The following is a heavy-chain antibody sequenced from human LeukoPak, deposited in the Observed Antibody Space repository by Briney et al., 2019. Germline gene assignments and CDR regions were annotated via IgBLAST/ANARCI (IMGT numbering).Heavy chain of an antibody. Sequence: PGGSLRLSCAASGFTFSSYAMSWVRQAPGKGLEWVSAISGSGGSTYYADSVKGQFTISRDNSKNTLYLQMNSLRAEDTAVYYCAKLGVDTAMVPSIFYWGQGTLVTVSS. CDR2: ISGSGGST. V-gene: IGHV3-23*01. J-gene: IGHJ4*02. CDR1: GFTFSSYA. D-gene: IGHD5-18*01. CDR3: AKLGVDTAMVPSIFY.